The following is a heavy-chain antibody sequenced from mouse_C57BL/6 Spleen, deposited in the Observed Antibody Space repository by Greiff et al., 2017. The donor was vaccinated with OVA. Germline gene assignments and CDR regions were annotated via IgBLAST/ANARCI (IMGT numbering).Heavy chain of an antibody. J-gene: IGHJ2*01. CDR1: GFTFTSYW. CDR3: ARYGNSGYYFDY. V-gene: IGHV1-50*01. D-gene: IGHD2-1*01. CDR2: IDPYASYT. Sequence: QVQLQQPGAELVQPGASVKLSCKASGFTFTSYWMQWVQQRPGQGLEWIGEIDPYASYTNYNQKLKGKATLTVDTSSSTAYMQLSSLTSEDTAVYYCARYGNSGYYFDYWGQGTTLTVSS.